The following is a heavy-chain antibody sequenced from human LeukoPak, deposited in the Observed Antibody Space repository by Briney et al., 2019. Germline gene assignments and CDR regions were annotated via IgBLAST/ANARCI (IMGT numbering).Heavy chain of an antibody. J-gene: IGHJ4*02. Sequence: RGSLRLSCAASGFTFSSYAMSWVRQAPGKGLEWVSAIGGGGGSTYYADSVKGRFTISRDNHKNPLYLQMNTLRAEDTAVYYCAKAMGGSSWYKDDYWGQGTLVTVSS. CDR2: IGGGGGST. CDR3: AKAMGGSSWYKDDY. V-gene: IGHV3-23*01. D-gene: IGHD6-13*01. CDR1: GFTFSSYA.